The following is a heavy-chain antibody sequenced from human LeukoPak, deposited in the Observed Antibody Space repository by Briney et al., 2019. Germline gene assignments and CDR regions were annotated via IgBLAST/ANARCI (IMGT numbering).Heavy chain of an antibody. CDR1: GYDFTNYW. V-gene: IGHV5-51*01. D-gene: IGHD6-19*01. CDR3: VRQADSSGWYYFDY. CDR2: IYPDDSDT. J-gene: IGHJ4*02. Sequence: GESLKISCQGSGYDFTNYWIGWVRQMPGKGLEWMAIIYPDDSDTKYNPSFQGQVTISSDKSISTAYLQWSRLKASDTAIYYCVRQADSSGWYYFDYWGPGTRVTVTS.